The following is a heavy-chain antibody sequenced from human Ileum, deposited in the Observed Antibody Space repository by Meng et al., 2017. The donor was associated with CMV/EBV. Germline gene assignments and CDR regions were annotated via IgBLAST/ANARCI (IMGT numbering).Heavy chain of an antibody. CDR1: GYSFSSYW. V-gene: IGHV5-51*01. CDR3: ARPRDRGAGRPNYFDY. J-gene: IGHJ4*02. Sequence: GESLKISCTGSGYSFSSYWIGWVRQMPGKGLEWMGIIYPSDSDTRYSPSFQGQVSISADKSISTAYLQWSSLQASDNAMYYCARPRDRGAGRPNYFDYWGQGTLVTVSS. CDR2: IYPSDSDT. D-gene: IGHD6-6*01.